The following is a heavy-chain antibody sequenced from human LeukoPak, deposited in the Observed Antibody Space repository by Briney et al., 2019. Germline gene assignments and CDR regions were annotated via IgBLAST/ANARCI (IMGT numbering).Heavy chain of an antibody. Sequence: PSETLSLTCSVSGGSISSYYWSWIRQPAGKGLEWIGRIYTSGTTNYNPSLKSRVTMSVDTSKNQFSLKLSSVTAADTAVYYCAGGSGWTDWYFDLWGRGTLVTVSS. CDR2: IYTSGTT. CDR3: AGGSGWTDWYFDL. J-gene: IGHJ2*01. CDR1: GGSISSYY. D-gene: IGHD6-19*01. V-gene: IGHV4-4*07.